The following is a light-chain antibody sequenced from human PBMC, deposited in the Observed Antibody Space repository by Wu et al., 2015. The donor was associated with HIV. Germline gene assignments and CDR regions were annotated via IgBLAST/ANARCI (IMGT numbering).Light chain of an antibody. CDR2: GAS. V-gene: IGKV3-11*01. J-gene: IGKJ5*01. Sequence: EIVLTQSPGTLSLSPGDRATLSCTTSQSISTAYVAWYQQKPGQAPRLLIYGASNRATGIPGRFSGSGSGTDFTLTISSLEPEDFAIYYCQHRSNWPQITFGQGTRLEIE. CDR1: QSISTA. CDR3: QHRSNWPQIT.